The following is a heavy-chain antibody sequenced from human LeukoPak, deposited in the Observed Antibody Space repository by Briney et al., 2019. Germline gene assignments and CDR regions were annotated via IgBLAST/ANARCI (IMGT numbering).Heavy chain of an antibody. CDR2: IRYDGSNK. Sequence: PGGSLRLSCAASGFTFSSYGMHWVRQAPGKGLEWVAFIRYDGSNKYYADSVKGRFTISRDNSKNTLYLQMNSLRAEDTAVYYCAKSLSALPAALDYWGQGTLVTVSS. D-gene: IGHD2-2*01. V-gene: IGHV3-30*02. J-gene: IGHJ4*02. CDR3: AKSLSALPAALDY. CDR1: GFTFSSYG.